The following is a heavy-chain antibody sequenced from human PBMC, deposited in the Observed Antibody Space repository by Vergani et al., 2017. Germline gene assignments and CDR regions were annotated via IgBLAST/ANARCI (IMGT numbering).Heavy chain of an antibody. CDR2: INPNSGGT. Sequence: QVQLVQSGAEVKKPGASVKVSCKASGYTFTGYYMHWVRQAPGQGLEWMGWINPNSGGTNYAQKFQGRVTITADKSTSTAYMELSSLRSEDTAVYYCASNVRNVVYYYGMDVWGQGTTVTVSS. CDR3: ASNVRNVVYYYGMDV. J-gene: IGHJ6*02. V-gene: IGHV1-2*02. D-gene: IGHD1-14*01. CDR1: GYTFTGYY.